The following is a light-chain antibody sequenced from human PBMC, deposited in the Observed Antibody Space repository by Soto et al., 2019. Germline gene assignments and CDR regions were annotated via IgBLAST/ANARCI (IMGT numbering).Light chain of an antibody. CDR1: QSVSGN. CDR3: QQYNDWPRT. Sequence: EIVLTHSPGTLSLSPCERASLSFRASQSVSGNLAWYQQTPGQAPRLLIHGASTRATGIPARFSGSGSGTEFTLTISSLQSEDFAFYYCQQYNDWPRTFGQGTKVDIK. V-gene: IGKV3-15*01. J-gene: IGKJ1*01. CDR2: GAS.